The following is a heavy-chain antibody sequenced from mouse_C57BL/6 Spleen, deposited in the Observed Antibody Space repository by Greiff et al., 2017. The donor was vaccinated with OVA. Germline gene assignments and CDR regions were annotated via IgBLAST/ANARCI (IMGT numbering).Heavy chain of an antibody. CDR3: ARENYYYGSRPWFAY. Sequence: VQLKESGPELVKPGASVKMSCKASGYTFTDYNMHWVKQSHGKSLEWIGYINPNNGGTSYNQKFKGKATLTVNKSSSTAYMELRSLTSEDSAVYYCARENYYYGSRPWFAYWGQGTLVTVSA. J-gene: IGHJ3*01. CDR1: GYTFTDYN. CDR2: INPNNGGT. V-gene: IGHV1-22*01. D-gene: IGHD1-1*01.